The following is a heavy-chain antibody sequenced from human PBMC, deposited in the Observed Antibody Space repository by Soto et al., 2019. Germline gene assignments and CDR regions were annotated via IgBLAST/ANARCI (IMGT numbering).Heavy chain of an antibody. D-gene: IGHD3-9*01. CDR1: GGTFSSYA. J-gene: IGHJ6*02. CDR2: IIPIFGTA. CDR3: ARGGSRRTGYHYYYYGMDV. Sequence: VASVKVSCKASGGTFSSYAISWVRQAPGQGLEWKGGIIPIFGTANYAQKFQGRVTITADESTSTAYMELSSLRSEDTAVYYCARGGSRRTGYHYYYYGMDVWG. V-gene: IGHV1-69*13.